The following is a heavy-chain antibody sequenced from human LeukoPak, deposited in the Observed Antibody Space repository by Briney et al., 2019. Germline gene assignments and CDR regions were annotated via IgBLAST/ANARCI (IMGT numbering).Heavy chain of an antibody. Sequence: SETLSLTCTVSGGSISSYYWSWIRQPPGKGLEWLGYIHYRGNTDYNPSLKSRVTMSLHTSENQFSLKLSSVTAADTAEYYCARVPYSGYEFTIDSWGQGTLVTVSS. V-gene: IGHV4-59*01. CDR2: IHYRGNT. D-gene: IGHD5-12*01. J-gene: IGHJ4*02. CDR3: ARVPYSGYEFTIDS. CDR1: GGSISSYY.